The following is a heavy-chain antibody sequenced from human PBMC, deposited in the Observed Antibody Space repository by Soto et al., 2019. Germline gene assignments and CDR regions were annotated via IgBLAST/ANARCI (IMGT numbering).Heavy chain of an antibody. J-gene: IGHJ6*02. CDR1: KFTFENFG. D-gene: IGHD2-8*01. Sequence: HPGGSLRLSCVASKFTFENFGLHWVRQTPGKGLEGVAYISNDGSYKYYADSVKGRFTVSRDNSRNTVYLRMNSLRAEDTAVYYCAKEVHMVSLTRVAGDYGMDVWGQGTTVTVSS. CDR3: AKEVHMVSLTRVAGDYGMDV. CDR2: ISNDGSYK. V-gene: IGHV3-30*18.